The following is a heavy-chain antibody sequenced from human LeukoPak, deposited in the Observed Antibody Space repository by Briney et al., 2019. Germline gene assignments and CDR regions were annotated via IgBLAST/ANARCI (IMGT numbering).Heavy chain of an antibody. CDR1: GGTFSSYA. J-gene: IGHJ6*02. Sequence: ASVKVSCKASGGTFSSYAMSWVRQAPGQGLEWMGRIIAILGIANYAQKFQGRVTITADNSTSTLYMELSSLRSEDKAVYYCAQEYYYGSGRDSTYGMDVWGQGTTVTVSS. CDR3: AQEYYYGSGRDSTYGMDV. V-gene: IGHV1-69*04. CDR2: IIAILGIA. D-gene: IGHD3-10*01.